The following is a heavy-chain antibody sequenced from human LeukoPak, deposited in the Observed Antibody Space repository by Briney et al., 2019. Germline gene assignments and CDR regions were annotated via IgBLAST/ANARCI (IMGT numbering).Heavy chain of an antibody. D-gene: IGHD2-2*01. J-gene: IGHJ5*02. CDR3: ARDSEYCSSTSCYNWFDP. V-gene: IGHV3-11*04. Sequence: PGGSLRLSCVASGFSFSDDFMSWIRQAPGQRPEWVSYISHSGYTIQYADSVKGRFTISRDNSKNTLYLQMNSLRAEDTAVYYCARDSEYCSSTSCYNWFDPWGQGTLVTVSS. CDR2: ISHSGYTI. CDR1: GFSFSDDF.